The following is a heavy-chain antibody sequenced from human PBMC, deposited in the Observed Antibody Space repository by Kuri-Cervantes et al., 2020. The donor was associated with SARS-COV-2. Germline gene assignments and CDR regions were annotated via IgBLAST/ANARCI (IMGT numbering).Heavy chain of an antibody. Sequence: GGSLRLSCAASGFTVSSNYMSWVRQAPGEGLEWVSVIYSGGSTYYADSVKGRFTISRDNSKNTLYLQMNSLRAEDTAVYYCARYGAVERDYYYYYGMDVWGQGTTVTVSS. V-gene: IGHV3-66*01. D-gene: IGHD1-1*01. CDR2: IYSGGST. CDR3: ARYGAVERDYYYYYGMDV. CDR1: GFTVSSNY. J-gene: IGHJ6*02.